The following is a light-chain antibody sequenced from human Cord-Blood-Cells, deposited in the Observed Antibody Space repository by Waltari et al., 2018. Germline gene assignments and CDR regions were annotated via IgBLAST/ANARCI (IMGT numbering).Light chain of an antibody. CDR1: SSDVGGYNY. CDR2: YVR. V-gene: IGLV2-14*03. Sequence: QSALTQPASVSGSPGQSITISCTGTSSDVGGYNYASWYQQHPGKAPKLMIYYVRNRPAGVSNRFSGSKSGNTASLTISGLQAEDEADYYCSSYTSSSTRVFGGGTKLTVL. J-gene: IGLJ3*02. CDR3: SSYTSSSTRV.